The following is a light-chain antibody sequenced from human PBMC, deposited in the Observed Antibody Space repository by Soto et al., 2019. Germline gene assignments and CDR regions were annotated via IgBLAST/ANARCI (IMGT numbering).Light chain of an antibody. Sequence: QALLTLPASMSGFRGQSITISCTGTISDIGRYNFVSWYQHHPGKAPKLIIYEATKRPSGVSYRFSGSKSGNTASLTISGLQAEDEADYYCTSYTITSPYVFGTGTKVTVL. J-gene: IGLJ1*01. CDR3: TSYTITSPYV. CDR1: ISDIGRYNF. V-gene: IGLV2-14*01. CDR2: EAT.